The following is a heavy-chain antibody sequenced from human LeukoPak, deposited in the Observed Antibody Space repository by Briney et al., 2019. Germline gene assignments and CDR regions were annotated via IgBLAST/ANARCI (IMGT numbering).Heavy chain of an antibody. D-gene: IGHD6-13*01. CDR3: TTYRSSGGWT. CDR2: IKSKSDGGTT. J-gene: IGHJ5*02. CDR1: GFTFTYAW. V-gene: IGHV3-15*01. Sequence: PGGSLRRSCAASGFTFTYAWMSWVRQAPGKGLEWVGRIKSKSDGGTTDYGAPVKGSFTISRDDSKNTLYLQMDSLKIEDTAVYYCTTYRSSGGWTWGQGTLVTVSS.